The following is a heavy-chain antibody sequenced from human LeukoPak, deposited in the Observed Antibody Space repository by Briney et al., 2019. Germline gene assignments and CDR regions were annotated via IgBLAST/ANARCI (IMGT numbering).Heavy chain of an antibody. CDR1: GGSFSGYY. CDR3: ARETTNWFDP. V-gene: IGHV4-34*01. J-gene: IGHJ5*02. D-gene: IGHD1-1*01. Sequence: SETLSLTCAVYGGSFSGYYWSWFRQPPGKGLEWIGEINHSGSTNYNPSLKSRVTISVDTSKNQFSLKLSSVTAADTAVYYCARETTNWFDPWGQGTLVTVSS. CDR2: INHSGST.